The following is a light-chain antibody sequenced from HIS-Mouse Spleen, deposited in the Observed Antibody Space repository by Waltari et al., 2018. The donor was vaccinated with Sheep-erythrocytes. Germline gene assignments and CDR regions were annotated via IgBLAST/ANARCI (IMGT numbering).Light chain of an antibody. CDR2: QDN. J-gene: IGLJ1*01. CDR1: KLGDKY. V-gene: IGLV3-1*01. Sequence: SYELTQPPSVSVSPGQTASITCSGDKLGDKYACWYQQKPGQSPVLVIYQDNKRPSGIPGRFSGSNSGNTATLTISGTQAMDEADYYCQAWDSSLYVFGTGTKVTVL. CDR3: QAWDSSLYV.